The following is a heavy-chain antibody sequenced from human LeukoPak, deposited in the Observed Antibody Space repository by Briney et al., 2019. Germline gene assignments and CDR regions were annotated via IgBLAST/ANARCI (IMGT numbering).Heavy chain of an antibody. J-gene: IGHJ5*02. CDR3: ARAASVVVPAAIGLDP. CDR1: GGTFSSYA. D-gene: IGHD2-2*02. V-gene: IGHV1-69*01. CDR2: IIPIFGTA. Sequence: SVKVSCKASGGTFSSYAISWVRQAPGQGLEWMGGIIPIFGTANYAQKFQGRVTITADESTSTAYMELISLRSEDTAVYYCARAASVVVPAAIGLDPWGQGTLVTVSS.